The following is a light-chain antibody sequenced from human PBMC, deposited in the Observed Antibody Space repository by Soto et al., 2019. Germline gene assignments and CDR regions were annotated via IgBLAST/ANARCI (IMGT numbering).Light chain of an antibody. CDR3: QQDYNYPWT. Sequence: DIQMTQSPSSLSASVGDRVTITCRASQGISTYLNWYQQKPGKAPKLLIYAASSLQSGVPSRFSGSGSETDFTLTISSLQPEDFATYSCQQDYNYPWTFGQGTKVDSK. V-gene: IGKV1-39*01. CDR1: QGISTY. J-gene: IGKJ1*01. CDR2: AAS.